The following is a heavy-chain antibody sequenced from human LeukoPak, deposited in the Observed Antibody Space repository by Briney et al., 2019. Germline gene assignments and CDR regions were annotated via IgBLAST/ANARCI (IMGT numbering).Heavy chain of an antibody. CDR1: RFTFNTYA. V-gene: IGHV3-23*01. J-gene: IGHJ4*02. Sequence: GGSLRLSCAASRFTFNTYAMNWVRQAPGKGLEWVSSVSGSGGSTYYVDSVKGRFTISRDNSKNTLYLQMHSLKVDDTAIYYCAKSGDFSYSWYHLGTHFDSWGQGTLVTLSS. D-gene: IGHD6-13*01. CDR3: AKSGDFSYSWYHLGTHFDS. CDR2: VSGSGGST.